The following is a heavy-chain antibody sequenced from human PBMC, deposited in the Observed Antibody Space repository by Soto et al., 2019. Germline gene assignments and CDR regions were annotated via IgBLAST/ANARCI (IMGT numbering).Heavy chain of an antibody. V-gene: IGHV4-31*03. CDR3: ARGYCSGGSCYLDAFDI. D-gene: IGHD2-15*01. CDR2: IYYSGST. CDR1: GGSISSGGYY. J-gene: IGHJ3*02. Sequence: QVQLQESGPGLVKPSQTLSLTCTFSGGSISSGGYYWSWIRQHPGKGLEWIGYIYYSGSTYYNPSLKSRVNIAVDRSQNQFSRKLSSVTAADTAVYYCARGYCSGGSCYLDAFDIWGQGTMVAVSS.